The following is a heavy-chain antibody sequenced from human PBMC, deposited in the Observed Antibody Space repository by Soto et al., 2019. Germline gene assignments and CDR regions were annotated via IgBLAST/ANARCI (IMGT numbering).Heavy chain of an antibody. D-gene: IGHD1-1*01. Sequence: PGGSLRLSCAASGFTFSSYSMNWVRQAPGKGLEWVSSISSSSYIYYADSVKGRFTISRDNAKNSLYLQMNSLRAEDTAVYYCARVEPSDWKFDIWGQGTMVTVSS. CDR1: GFTFSSYS. CDR2: ISSSSYI. CDR3: ARVEPSDWKFDI. J-gene: IGHJ3*02. V-gene: IGHV3-21*01.